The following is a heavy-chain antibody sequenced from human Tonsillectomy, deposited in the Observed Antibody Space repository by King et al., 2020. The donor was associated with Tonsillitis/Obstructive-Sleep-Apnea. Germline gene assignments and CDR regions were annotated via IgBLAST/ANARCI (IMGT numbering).Heavy chain of an antibody. V-gene: IGHV3-13*04. Sequence: VQLVESGGGLVQPGGSLRLSCAASGFSFTRFDMHWVRQVTGKGLEWVSGVGAAGDTYYPDSVKGRFIISKENAKNSLYLQLNSLRAGDTAVYYCARGSKFDILSCHQIFDHWGQGTLVTVAS. CDR1: GFSFTRFD. J-gene: IGHJ4*02. CDR3: ARGSKFDILSCHQIFDH. D-gene: IGHD3-9*01. CDR2: VGAAGDT.